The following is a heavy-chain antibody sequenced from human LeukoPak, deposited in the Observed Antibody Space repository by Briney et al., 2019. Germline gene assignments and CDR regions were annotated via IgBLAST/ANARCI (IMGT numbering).Heavy chain of an antibody. Sequence: PGGSLRLSCATSGFTFRNYGMHWVRQAPGKGLEWVAVIWYHGSAAYYADSVKGRFTISRDTSKNTLYLQTNSLRAEDTAVYYCARDLRTTETTYYFDYWGQGTLVTVSS. J-gene: IGHJ4*02. V-gene: IGHV3-33*01. CDR1: GFTFRNYG. CDR2: IWYHGSAA. CDR3: ARDLRTTETTYYFDY. D-gene: IGHD4-17*01.